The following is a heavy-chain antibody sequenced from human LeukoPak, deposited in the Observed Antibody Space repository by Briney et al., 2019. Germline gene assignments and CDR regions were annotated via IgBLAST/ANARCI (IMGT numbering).Heavy chain of an antibody. J-gene: IGHJ5*02. CDR2: IYYSGST. CDR3: ARDLGTGGYNWFDP. Sequence: SETLSLTCTVSGGSISSYYWSRIRQPPGKGLEWIGYIYYSGSTNYNPSLKSRVTISVDTSKNQFSLKLSSVTAADTAVYYCARDLGTGGYNWFDPWGQGTLVTVSS. CDR1: GGSISSYY. V-gene: IGHV4-59*01. D-gene: IGHD3-10*01.